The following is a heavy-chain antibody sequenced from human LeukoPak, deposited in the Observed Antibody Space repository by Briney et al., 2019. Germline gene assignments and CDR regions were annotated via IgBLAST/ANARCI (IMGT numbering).Heavy chain of an antibody. CDR3: AELGITMIGGV. V-gene: IGHV3-48*04. CDR2: ISSSGSTI. D-gene: IGHD3-10*02. J-gene: IGHJ6*04. CDR1: GFTFSSYS. Sequence: HPGGSLRLSCAASGFTFSSYSMNWVRQAPGKGLEGVSYISSSGSTIYYADSVKGRFTISRDNAKNSLYLQMNSLRAEDTAVYYCAELGITMIGGVWGKGTTVTISS.